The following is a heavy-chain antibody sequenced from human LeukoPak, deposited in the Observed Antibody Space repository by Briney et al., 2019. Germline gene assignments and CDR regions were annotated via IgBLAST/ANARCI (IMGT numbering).Heavy chain of an antibody. J-gene: IGHJ5*02. D-gene: IGHD3-22*01. V-gene: IGHV3-23*01. Sequence: GGSLRLSCAASGFTFSSYATSWVRQAPGKGLEWVSAISGSGGSTYYADSVKGRFTISRDNSKNTLYLQMNSLRAEDTAVYYCARVLSGSWDWFDPWGQGTLVTVSS. CDR3: ARVLSGSWDWFDP. CDR1: GFTFSSYA. CDR2: ISGSGGST.